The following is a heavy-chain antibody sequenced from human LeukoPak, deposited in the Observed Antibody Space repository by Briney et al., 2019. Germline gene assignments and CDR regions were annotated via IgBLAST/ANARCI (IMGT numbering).Heavy chain of an antibody. CDR2: INHSGST. D-gene: IGHD2-2*01. Sequence: SETLSLTCAVYGGSFSEYYWSWIRQPPGKGLEWIGEINHSGSTSYNPSLKSRVTTSVDTSNKQFSLKLSSITAADTAVYYCARVPVTSGWTYDHWGQGTLVTVSS. CDR3: ARVPVTSGWTYDH. V-gene: IGHV4-34*01. J-gene: IGHJ4*02. CDR1: GGSFSEYY.